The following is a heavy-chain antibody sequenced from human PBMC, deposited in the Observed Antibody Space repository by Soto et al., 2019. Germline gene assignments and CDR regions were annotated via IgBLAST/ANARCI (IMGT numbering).Heavy chain of an antibody. D-gene: IGHD4-17*01. CDR3: TSDYGDENS. Sequence: QVQLEQSGVEVKKPGASVRVACKTSASIFTRYGFSWVRQAPGQGLEWMGWISAYNGETKYAQNFQGRVTMTTDTSTRTAYMELSTLRIDDTAVYYCTSDYGDENSWGQGTLVTVSS. CDR1: ASIFTRYG. CDR2: ISAYNGET. J-gene: IGHJ4*02. V-gene: IGHV1-18*01.